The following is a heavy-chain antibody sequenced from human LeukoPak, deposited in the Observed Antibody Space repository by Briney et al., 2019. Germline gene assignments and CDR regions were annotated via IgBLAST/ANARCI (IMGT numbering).Heavy chain of an antibody. CDR3: ARGDILTGYYPPDY. CDR2: INPNSGGT. J-gene: IGHJ4*02. V-gene: IGHV1-2*02. Sequence: GASVKVSCKASGYTFTGYYMHWVRQAPGQGLEWMGWINPNSGGTNYAQKLQGRVTMTTDTSTSTAYMELRSLRSDDTAVYYCARGDILTGYYPPDYWGQGTLVTVSS. CDR1: GYTFTGYY. D-gene: IGHD3-9*01.